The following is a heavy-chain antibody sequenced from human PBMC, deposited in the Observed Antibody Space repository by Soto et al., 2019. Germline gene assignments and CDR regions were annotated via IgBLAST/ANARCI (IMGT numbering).Heavy chain of an antibody. D-gene: IGHD1-1*01. J-gene: IGHJ6*03. CDR2: ISSSSSYI. CDR3: ARGLDDYYYYYMDV. Sequence: EVQLVESGGGLVKPGGSLRLSCAASGFTFSSYSMNWVRQAPGKGLEWVSSISSSSSYIYYADSVKGRFTISRDNAKHSLYLQMNSLRAEDTAVYYCARGLDDYYYYYMDVWGKGTTVTVSS. CDR1: GFTFSSYS. V-gene: IGHV3-21*01.